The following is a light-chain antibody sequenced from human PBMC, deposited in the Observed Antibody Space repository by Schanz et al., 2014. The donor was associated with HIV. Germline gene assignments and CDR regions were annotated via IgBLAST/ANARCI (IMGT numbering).Light chain of an antibody. CDR1: SSNIGINA. CDR2: SNN. J-gene: IGLJ3*02. CDR3: AGWDDSLNVWV. V-gene: IGLV1-44*01. Sequence: QSVLTQPPSASGTPGQRVTISCSGSSSNIGINAVNWYQQLPGTAPKLLIQSNNQRPSGVPDRFSGSGSGTSASLAISGLQSEDEADYYCAGWDDSLNVWVFGGGTKLTVL.